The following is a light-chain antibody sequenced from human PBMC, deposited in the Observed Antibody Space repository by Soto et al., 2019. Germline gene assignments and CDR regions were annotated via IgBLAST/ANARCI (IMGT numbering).Light chain of an antibody. J-gene: IGKJ1*01. Sequence: DIQMTQSPSSVSASVGDRVTITCRASQPISNWLAWYQQKPGQAPKLLIYAASSLQSGVPSRFSGSGSGTDFTLTISSLQPEDFATYYCQQSYSTPRTFGQGTKVDIK. CDR3: QQSYSTPRT. CDR1: QPISNW. V-gene: IGKV1-12*01. CDR2: AAS.